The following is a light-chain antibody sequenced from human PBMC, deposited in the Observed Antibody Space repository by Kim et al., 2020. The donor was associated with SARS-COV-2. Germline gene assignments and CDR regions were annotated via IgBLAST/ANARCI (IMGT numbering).Light chain of an antibody. V-gene: IGLV2-14*01. J-gene: IGLJ2*01. CDR1: SSDVGGYNY. CDR3: SSYTSSSNGV. CDR2: DVS. Sequence: QSALTQPASVSGSPGQSITISCTGTSSDVGGYNYVSWYQQHPGKAPKLMIYDVSKRPSGVSNRFSGSKSGNTASLTISGLQAEDEADYYCSSYTSSSNGVFGGGTQLTVL.